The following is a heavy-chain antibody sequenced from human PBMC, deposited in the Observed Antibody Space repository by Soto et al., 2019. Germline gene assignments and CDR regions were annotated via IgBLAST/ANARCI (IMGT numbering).Heavy chain of an antibody. Sequence: GESLKISCKGSGYSFTSYWIGWVRQMPGKGLEWMGIIYPGDSDTRYSPSFQGQVTISADKSISTAYLQWSSLKASDTAMYYCARLGTSFQLPKPYYMDVWGKGTTVTVSS. CDR2: IYPGDSDT. CDR1: GYSFTSYW. V-gene: IGHV5-51*01. D-gene: IGHD3-16*02. J-gene: IGHJ6*03. CDR3: ARLGTSFQLPKPYYMDV.